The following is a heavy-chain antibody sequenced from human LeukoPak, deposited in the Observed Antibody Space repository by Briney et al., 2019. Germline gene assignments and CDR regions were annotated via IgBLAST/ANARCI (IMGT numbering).Heavy chain of an antibody. D-gene: IGHD6-13*01. CDR3: ARDKVIASAGTPNWFDP. CDR1: GYTFISFG. Sequence: GASVKVSCKASGYTFISFGISWVRQAPGQGLEWVGWTSAYDGNTNYAQRFQGRVTMTTDTSTTTAYMELRSLRSDDTAVYYCARDKVIASAGTPNWFDPWGQGTLVTVSS. V-gene: IGHV1-18*01. J-gene: IGHJ5*02. CDR2: TSAYDGNT.